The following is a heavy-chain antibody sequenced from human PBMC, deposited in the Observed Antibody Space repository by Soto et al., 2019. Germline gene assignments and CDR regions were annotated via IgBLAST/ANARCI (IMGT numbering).Heavy chain of an antibody. D-gene: IGHD6-6*01. Sequence: GASVKVSCKVSGYTLTELSMHWVRQAPGKGLEWMGGFDPEDGETIYAQKFQGRVTMTEDTSTDTAYMELSSLRSEDTAVYYCATRSSSSGPPAYYYYYGMDVWGQGTTVTVSS. J-gene: IGHJ6*02. V-gene: IGHV1-24*01. CDR1: GYTLTELS. CDR2: FDPEDGET. CDR3: ATRSSSSGPPAYYYYYGMDV.